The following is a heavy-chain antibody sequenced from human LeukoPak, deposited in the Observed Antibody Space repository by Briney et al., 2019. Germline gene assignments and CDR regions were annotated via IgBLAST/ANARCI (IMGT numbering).Heavy chain of an antibody. D-gene: IGHD6-13*01. CDR1: GFTFDDYA. CDR3: AKGLYSSSWAEIDY. J-gene: IGHJ4*02. V-gene: IGHV3-9*01. CDR2: INWNSGSI. Sequence: GRSLRLSCAASGFTFDDYAMHWVRQAPGKGLEWVSGINWNSGSIGYVDSVKGRFAIPRDNAKNSLYLQTNSLRAEDTALYYCAKGLYSSSWAEIDYWGQGTLVTVSS.